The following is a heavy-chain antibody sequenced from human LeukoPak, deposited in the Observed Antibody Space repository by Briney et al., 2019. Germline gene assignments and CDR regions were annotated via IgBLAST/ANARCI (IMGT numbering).Heavy chain of an antibody. J-gene: IGHJ5*02. Sequence: EASVKVSCKTSGYSFTTYYIHWIRQAPGQGLEWMAVITPNNGRPTYAQKFQGRVTVTMDTSSSTVYMELSSLGSDDTAIYYCARDQIQVWYMVGRFDPWGQGTLVSVSS. D-gene: IGHD2-8*02. CDR3: ARDQIQVWYMVGRFDP. V-gene: IGHV1-46*01. CDR1: GYSFTTYY. CDR2: ITPNNGRP.